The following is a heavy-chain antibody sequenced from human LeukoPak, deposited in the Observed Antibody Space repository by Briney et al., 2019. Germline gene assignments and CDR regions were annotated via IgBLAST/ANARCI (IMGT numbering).Heavy chain of an antibody. J-gene: IGHJ3*02. CDR3: ATGYGSGSYVYAFDI. CDR1: GGTFSNYA. Sequence: ASVKVSCKASGGTFSNYAISWVRQAPGQGLEWMGGIIPIFNTTIYAQKFQGRVTMTEDTSTDTAYMELSSLRSEDTAVYYCATGYGSGSYVYAFDIWGQGTMVTVSS. V-gene: IGHV1-69*06. CDR2: IIPIFNTT. D-gene: IGHD3-10*01.